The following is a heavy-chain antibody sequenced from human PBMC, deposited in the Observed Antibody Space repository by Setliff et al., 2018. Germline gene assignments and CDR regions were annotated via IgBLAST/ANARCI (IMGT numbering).Heavy chain of an antibody. CDR3: ARDPYYYDSSGYSY. D-gene: IGHD3-22*01. V-gene: IGHV3-7*01. J-gene: IGHJ4*02. CDR2: IKQDGNEK. Sequence: GSLRLSCAASGFTLSTYWMSWVRQAPGKGLEWVANIKQDGNEKYYADSVKGRFAISRDNAKNSLYLQMNSLRAEDTAVYYCARDPYYYDSSGYSYWGQGTLVTVSS. CDR1: GFTLSTYW.